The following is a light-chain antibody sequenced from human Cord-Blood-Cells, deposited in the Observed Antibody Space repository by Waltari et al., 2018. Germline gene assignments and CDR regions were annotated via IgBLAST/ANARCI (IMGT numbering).Light chain of an antibody. V-gene: IGLV2-14*01. CDR2: EVS. Sequence: QSALTQPAPVSGSPGQSITIACTGTSSHVGGYNSVSWYQQHPGKAPKLMIYEVSNRPSGVSNRFSGSKSGNTASLTISGLQAEDEADYYCSSYTSSSTLVFGGGTKLTVL. CDR3: SSYTSSSTLV. CDR1: SSHVGGYNS. J-gene: IGLJ2*01.